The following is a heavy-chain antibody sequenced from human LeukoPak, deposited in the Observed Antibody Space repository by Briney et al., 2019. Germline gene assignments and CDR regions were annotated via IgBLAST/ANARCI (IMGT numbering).Heavy chain of an antibody. CDR1: GFTFSRYG. D-gene: IGHD3-22*01. CDR2: IRYDGSNK. CDR3: AKDYYDSSGYYSTYYYYYYMDV. Sequence: GGSLRLSCAASGFTFSRYGMHWVRQAPGKGLEWVAFIRYDGSNKYYADSVKGRFTISRDNSKNTLYLQMNSLRAEDTAVYYCAKDYYDSSGYYSTYYYYYYMDVWGKGTTVTVSS. J-gene: IGHJ6*03. V-gene: IGHV3-30*02.